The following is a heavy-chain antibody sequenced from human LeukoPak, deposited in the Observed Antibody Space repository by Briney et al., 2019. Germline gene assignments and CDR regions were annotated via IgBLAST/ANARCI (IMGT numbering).Heavy chain of an antibody. CDR3: ARGLGYCSGGSCSYWFDP. J-gene: IGHJ5*02. Sequence: VSVKVSCKASGYTFTSYDLNWVRQATGQGLEWMGWMNPNTGNTGYAQKFQGRVTMTRNTSISTAYMELSSLRSEDTAVYYCARGLGYCSGGSCSYWFDPWGQGTLVTVSS. CDR2: MNPNTGNT. CDR1: GYTFTSYD. D-gene: IGHD2-15*01. V-gene: IGHV1-8*01.